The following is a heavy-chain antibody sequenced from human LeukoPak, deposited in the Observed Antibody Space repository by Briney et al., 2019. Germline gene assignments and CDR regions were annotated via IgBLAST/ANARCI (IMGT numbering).Heavy chain of an antibody. CDR2: LSYDGSNK. CDR3: AKNMDSSTHAPFDY. Sequence: GGSLRLSCAASGFTFSSYGMHWVRQAPGKGLEWVAVLSYDGSNKYYADSVKGRFTISRDNSKNTLYLQMNSLRAEDTAVYYCAKNMDSSTHAPFDYWGQGTLVTVSS. CDR1: GFTFSSYG. D-gene: IGHD6-13*01. V-gene: IGHV3-30*18. J-gene: IGHJ4*02.